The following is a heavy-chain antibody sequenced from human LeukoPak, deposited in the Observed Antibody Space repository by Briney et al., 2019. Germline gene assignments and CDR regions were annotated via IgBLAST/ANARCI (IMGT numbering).Heavy chain of an antibody. D-gene: IGHD3-10*01. CDR3: AKDRRPTVSGGYFDL. V-gene: IGHV3-9*01. Sequence: WLRQPPGKGLEWVSGISWNSGHKGYADSVKGRFTISRDKAKNSLYLRMNSLRAEDTALYYCAKDRRPTVSGGYFDLWGRGTLVIVSS. CDR2: ISWNSGHK. J-gene: IGHJ2*01.